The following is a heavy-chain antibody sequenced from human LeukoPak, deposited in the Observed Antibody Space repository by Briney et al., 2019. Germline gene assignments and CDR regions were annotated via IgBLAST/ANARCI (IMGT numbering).Heavy chain of an antibody. CDR1: GFTFSSYA. V-gene: IGHV3-30*07. CDR2: ISYDGSNK. J-gene: IGHJ4*02. Sequence: GGSLRLSCAASGFTFSSYALHWVRQAPGKGLGWGAVISYDGSNKYYADSVKGRFTISRDNSKNTLYLQMNSLRAEDTAVYYCARDLLYYGSGSYYDWGQGTLVTVSS. D-gene: IGHD3-10*01. CDR3: ARDLLYYGSGSYYD.